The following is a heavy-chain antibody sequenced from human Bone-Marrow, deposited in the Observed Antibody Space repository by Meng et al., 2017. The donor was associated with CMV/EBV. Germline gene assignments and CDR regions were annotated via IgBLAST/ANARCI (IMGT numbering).Heavy chain of an antibody. CDR2: INHSGST. V-gene: IGHV4-34*01. D-gene: IGHD3-3*01. J-gene: IGHJ5*02. CDR1: GGSFSGYY. CDR3: ARDPYDFWSGSHWFDP. Sequence: SETLSLTCAVYGGSFSGYYWSWIRQPPGKGLEWIGEINHSGSTNYNPSLKSRVTISVDTSKNQFSLKLGSVTAADTAVYYCARDPYDFWSGSHWFDPWGQGTLVTVSS.